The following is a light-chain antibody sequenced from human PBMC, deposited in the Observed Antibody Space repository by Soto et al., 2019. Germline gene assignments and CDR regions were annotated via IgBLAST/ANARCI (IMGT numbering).Light chain of an antibody. Sequence: DIQMTQSPSSVSASVGDTVTMTCRASQGISSWLAWYQQKPGKAPKLLIYAASTLQGGVPSRFSGSESGTEFNLTISSLQPEDVATYYCQQANSSPFTFGPGTKVDIK. CDR3: QQANSSPFT. CDR2: AAS. V-gene: IGKV1-12*01. CDR1: QGISSW. J-gene: IGKJ3*01.